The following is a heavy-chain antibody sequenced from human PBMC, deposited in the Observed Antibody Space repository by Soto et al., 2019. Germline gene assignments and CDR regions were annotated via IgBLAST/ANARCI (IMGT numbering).Heavy chain of an antibody. CDR3: AIVVVPAAMFPSYYYYYMDV. V-gene: IGHV4-39*01. J-gene: IGHJ6*03. D-gene: IGHD2-2*01. CDR2: IYYSGST. CDR1: GGSISSSSYY. Sequence: TSETLSLTCTVSGGSISSSSYYWGWIRQPPGKGLEWIGSIYYSGSTYYNPSLKSRVTISVDTSKNQFSLKLSSVTAADTAVYYCAIVVVPAAMFPSYYYYYMDVWGKGTTVTVSS.